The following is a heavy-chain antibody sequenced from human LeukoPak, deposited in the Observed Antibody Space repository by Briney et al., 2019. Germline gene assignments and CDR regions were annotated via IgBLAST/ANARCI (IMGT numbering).Heavy chain of an antibody. CDR2: IYYSGST. CDR3: ARGGDSSGYYYPVFDY. D-gene: IGHD3-22*01. V-gene: IGHV4-59*01. CDR1: GGSISSYY. Sequence: SETLSLTCPVSGGSISSYYWSWIRQPPGKGLEWIGFIYYSGSTNYNPSLKSRVTISVDTSKNQFSLKLSSVTAADTAVYYCARGGDSSGYYYPVFDYWGQGTLVTVSS. J-gene: IGHJ4*02.